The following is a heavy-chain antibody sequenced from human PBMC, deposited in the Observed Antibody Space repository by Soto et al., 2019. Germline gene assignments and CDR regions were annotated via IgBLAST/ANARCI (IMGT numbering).Heavy chain of an antibody. J-gene: IGHJ3*02. D-gene: IGHD3-22*01. CDR3: ARGGHYYDSSGRGYAFDI. Sequence: QVQLVESGGGVVQPGRSLRLSCADSGFTFSSYVMHWVRQAPGKGLEWVAVISYDGSNKYYADSVKGRFTISRDNSKNTLYLQMNSLRVEDTAVYYCARGGHYYDSSGRGYAFDIWGQGTMVTVSS. CDR2: ISYDGSNK. CDR1: GFTFSSYV. V-gene: IGHV3-30-3*01.